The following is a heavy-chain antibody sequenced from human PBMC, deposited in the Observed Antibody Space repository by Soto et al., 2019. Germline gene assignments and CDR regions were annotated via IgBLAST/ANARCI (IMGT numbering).Heavy chain of an antibody. CDR1: GFTFSNAW. V-gene: IGHV3-15*01. CDR3: TTAGRYNWNYDYFDY. J-gene: IGHJ4*02. D-gene: IGHD1-7*01. CDR2: IKSKTDGGTT. Sequence: GGSLRLSCAASGFTFSNAWMSWVRQAPGKGLEWVGRIKSKTDGGTTDYAAPVKGRFTISRDDSKNTLYLQMNSLKTEDTAVYYCTTAGRYNWNYDYFDYWGQGTLVTVSS.